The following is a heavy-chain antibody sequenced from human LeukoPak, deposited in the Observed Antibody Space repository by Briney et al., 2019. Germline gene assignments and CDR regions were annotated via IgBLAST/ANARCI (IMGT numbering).Heavy chain of an antibody. CDR2: IYYSGST. Sequence: SETLSLTCTVSGGSISSSSYYWGWIRQPPGKGLEWIGSIYYSGSTYYSPSLKSRVTISGDTSKNHFSLNLNSVTAADTAVYFCARTEPGYYYMDVWGKGTTVTVSS. D-gene: IGHD2-8*02. J-gene: IGHJ6*03. V-gene: IGHV4-39*02. CDR3: ARTEPGYYYMDV. CDR1: GGSISSSSYY.